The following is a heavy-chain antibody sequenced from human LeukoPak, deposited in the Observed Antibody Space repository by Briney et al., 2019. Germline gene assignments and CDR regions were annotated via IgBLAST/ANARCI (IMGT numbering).Heavy chain of an antibody. CDR1: GFTFSSYG. CDR2: IWYDGSNK. J-gene: IGHJ4*02. Sequence: SLRLSCAASGFTFSSYGMHWVRQAPGKGLEWVAVIWYDGSNKYYADSVKGRFTISRDNSKNTLYLQMNSLRAEDTAVYYCARDHLQAASSWYVYWGQGTLVTVSS. CDR3: ARDHLQAASSWYVY. D-gene: IGHD6-13*01. V-gene: IGHV3-33*01.